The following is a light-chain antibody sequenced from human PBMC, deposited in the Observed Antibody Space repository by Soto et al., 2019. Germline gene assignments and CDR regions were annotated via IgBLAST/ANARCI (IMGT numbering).Light chain of an antibody. V-gene: IGLV2-14*01. J-gene: IGLJ3*02. Sequence: QSALTQPASVSGSPGPSVTISVTGTSSDVGGYDFVSWYQQRPGKAPKLLIYDVSNRPSGVSNRFSGSKSGNTASLTISGLQAEDEADYYCTSYTRSDIGVFGGGTKLTVL. CDR2: DVS. CDR3: TSYTRSDIGV. CDR1: SSDVGGYDF.